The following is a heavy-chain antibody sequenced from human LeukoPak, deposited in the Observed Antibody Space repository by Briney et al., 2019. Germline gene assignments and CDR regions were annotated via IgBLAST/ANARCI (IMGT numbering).Heavy chain of an antibody. J-gene: IGHJ5*02. CDR3: ARVSSSWYSPFDP. Sequence: PSETLSLTCTVSGYSISSGYYWGWIRQPPGKGLEWIGNIYHSGSTFYNPSLKSRVTISVNTSKNQFSLKLSSVTAADTAVYYCARVSSSWYSPFDPWGQGTLVTVSS. D-gene: IGHD6-13*01. V-gene: IGHV4-38-2*02. CDR1: GYSISSGYY. CDR2: IYHSGST.